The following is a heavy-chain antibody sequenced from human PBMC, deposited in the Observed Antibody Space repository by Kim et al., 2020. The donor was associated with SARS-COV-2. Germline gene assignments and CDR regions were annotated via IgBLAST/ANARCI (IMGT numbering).Heavy chain of an antibody. J-gene: IGHJ2*01. D-gene: IGHD1-26*01. Sequence: SETLSLTCTVSGYSISIGYYWGWIRQPPRKGLEWIGSIYHSGSTYYNPSLKSRVTISVDTSKNQFSPKLSSVTAADTAVYYCARVDSGSYSRYFDLWGRGTLVTVSS. CDR3: ARVDSGSYSRYFDL. CDR1: GYSISIGYY. V-gene: IGHV4-38-2*02. CDR2: IYHSGST.